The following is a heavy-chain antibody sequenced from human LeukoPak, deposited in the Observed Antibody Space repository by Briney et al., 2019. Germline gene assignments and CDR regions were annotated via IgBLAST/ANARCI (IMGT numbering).Heavy chain of an antibody. CDR1: GYTLNHHG. D-gene: IGHD6-19*01. CDR3: MRDPTNTSGRYAYFDY. V-gene: IGHV1-18*01. J-gene: IGHJ4*02. CDR2: ISCYNGDT. Sequence: GASVKVSCKASGYTLNHHGISRVRQAPGQGLEWMGWISCYNGDTNYAQKFQGRVTMSTASSTSTAYMELTGLRSDDTAVYYCMRDPTNTSGRYAYFDYWGQGTLVTVSS.